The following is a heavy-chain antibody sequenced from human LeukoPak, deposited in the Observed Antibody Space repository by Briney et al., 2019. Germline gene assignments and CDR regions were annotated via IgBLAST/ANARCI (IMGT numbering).Heavy chain of an antibody. CDR1: GGSISSYY. CDR2: IYYSGNT. D-gene: IGHD3-10*01. Sequence: RSSETLSLTCTVSGGSISSYYWSWIRQSLGKGLEWIGYIYYSGNTDHNSSLKSRVTISIDASKNQLSLKLSSVTAADTGVYYCARMIWNYFASGVGGAFDVWGQGTMVTVSS. V-gene: IGHV4-59*01. J-gene: IGHJ3*01. CDR3: ARMIWNYFASGVGGAFDV.